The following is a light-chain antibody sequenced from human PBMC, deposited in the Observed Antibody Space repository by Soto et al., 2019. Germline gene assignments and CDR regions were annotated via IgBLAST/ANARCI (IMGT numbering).Light chain of an antibody. CDR1: QSFRGL. CDR3: QQRHMWPIT. Sequence: EVVLPQSPVTLSLSPGERATLSCRASQSFRGLLAWYQKKXGQDPRXXIYDAYNRATGIPPRFSGSGSGTDFTLTISSLEPEDSAVYYCQQRHMWPITFGQGTRLEIK. J-gene: IGKJ5*01. CDR2: DAY. V-gene: IGKV3-11*01.